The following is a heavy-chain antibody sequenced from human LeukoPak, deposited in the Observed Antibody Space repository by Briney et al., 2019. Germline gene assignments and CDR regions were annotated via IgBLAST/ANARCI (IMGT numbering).Heavy chain of an antibody. V-gene: IGHV3-23*01. CDR2: ISGSGGST. Sequence: QPGGSLRLSCAASGFTFSSYAMSWVRQAPGKGLEWVSAISGSGGSTYYADSVKGRFTISRDNSKNTLYLQMNSLRAEDTAVYYCAKDIGNSGSSSWSTRPINWFDPWGQGTLVTVSS. CDR3: AKDIGNSGSSSWSTRPINWFDP. CDR1: GFTFSSYA. D-gene: IGHD6-13*01. J-gene: IGHJ5*02.